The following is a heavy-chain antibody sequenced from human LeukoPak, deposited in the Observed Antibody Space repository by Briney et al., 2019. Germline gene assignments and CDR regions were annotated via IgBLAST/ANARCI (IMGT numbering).Heavy chain of an antibody. J-gene: IGHJ4*02. Sequence: GGSLRLSCAASGFTFSDYWMCWVRQAPGKGPERVAHMNVDGSRKYFVDSVRGRFSISRDNTENSLYLHMSSLRVEDTAVYYCARTVAGHPQDYFDSWGQGTLVTVSS. D-gene: IGHD6-19*01. V-gene: IGHV3-7*01. CDR2: MNVDGSRK. CDR3: ARTVAGHPQDYFDS. CDR1: GFTFSDYW.